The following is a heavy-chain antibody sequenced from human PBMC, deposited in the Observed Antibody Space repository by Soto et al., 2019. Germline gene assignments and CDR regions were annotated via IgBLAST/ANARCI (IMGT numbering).Heavy chain of an antibody. CDR3: AKPLHIVATPVWYFDY. D-gene: IGHD5-12*01. J-gene: IGHJ4*02. CDR2: ISGSGGST. Sequence: EVQLLESGGCLVQPGGSLRLSCAASGFTFSSYAMSWVRQAPGKGLEWVSAISGSGGSTYYADSVKGRFTISRDNSKNTLYLQMNSLRAEDTAVYYCAKPLHIVATPVWYFDYWGQGTLVTVSS. CDR1: GFTFSSYA. V-gene: IGHV3-23*01.